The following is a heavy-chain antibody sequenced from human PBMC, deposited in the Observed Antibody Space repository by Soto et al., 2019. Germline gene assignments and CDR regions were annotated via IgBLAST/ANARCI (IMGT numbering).Heavy chain of an antibody. CDR1: PDSLNGHY. J-gene: IGHJ4*02. D-gene: IGHD2-2*01. Sequence: SETLSLTCTVSPDSLNGHYWSWLRQTPVKELEWIGYIFYTGKTNYNSSLKSRVTMTLETFENQFSLQLTSVTSADTAIYYCARGAGIVLVPDAIFDSWGQGTLVTVSS. V-gene: IGHV4-59*11. CDR3: ARGAGIVLVPDAIFDS. CDR2: IFYTGKT.